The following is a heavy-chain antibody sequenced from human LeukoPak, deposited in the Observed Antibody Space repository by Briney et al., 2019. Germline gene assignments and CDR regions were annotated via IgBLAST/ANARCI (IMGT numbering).Heavy chain of an antibody. J-gene: IGHJ4*02. D-gene: IGHD3-22*01. CDR3: ARGYYDSSGYFPL. CDR1: GFTLSSYS. Sequence: GGSLRLSCAASGFTLSSYSVNWVRHAPGKGLEWVSSISSSSRYIYYADSVKGRFTIPRHNAKNSLYLQMNSRRAEDMAVYYCARGYYDSSGYFPLWGQGTLVTVSS. V-gene: IGHV3-21*01. CDR2: ISSSSRYI.